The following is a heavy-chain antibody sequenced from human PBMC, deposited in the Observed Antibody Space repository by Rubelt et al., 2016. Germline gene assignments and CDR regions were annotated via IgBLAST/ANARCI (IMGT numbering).Heavy chain of an antibody. D-gene: IGHD3-3*01. CDR3: ASSVRFLEKASDI. V-gene: IGHV4-34*01. CDR1: GGSFSGFY. J-gene: IGHJ3*02. CDR2: INHSGFA. Sequence: QVQLQQWGAGLLRPSETLSLTCAVYGGSFSGFYWRWIRQSPGKGLEWVGEINHSGFAHYNPSLKSRVTMSVDTSKNQFSLKLTSVAAADTAVYFCASSVRFLEKASDIWGRGTLVTVSS.